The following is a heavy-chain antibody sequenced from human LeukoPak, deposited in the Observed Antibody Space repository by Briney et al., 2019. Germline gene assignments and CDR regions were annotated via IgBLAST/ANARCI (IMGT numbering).Heavy chain of an antibody. D-gene: IGHD3-10*01. CDR2: LSYSGKT. J-gene: IGHJ5*01. V-gene: IGHV4-39*07. CDR3: ARSRQASGLFNS. Sequence: SETLSLTCTVSGGSIISTSYYWGWIRQPPGKGLEWIGTLSYSGKTHYNPSLKSRVTISADTSKNQFFLNVTSLTAADTAVYFCARSRQASGLFNSWGQGTLVVVSS. CDR1: GGSIISTSYY.